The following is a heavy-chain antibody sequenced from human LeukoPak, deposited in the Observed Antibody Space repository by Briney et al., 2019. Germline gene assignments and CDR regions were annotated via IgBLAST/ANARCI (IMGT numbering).Heavy chain of an antibody. J-gene: IGHJ6*03. D-gene: IGHD2-8*01. V-gene: IGHV3-23*01. CDR3: ANGNRCTSPNCLGYYYFYMDV. Sequence: QPGGSLRLSCAASGFTFSSYAMNWVRQAPGRGLEWVSGFRGSGGTTYYADSVKGRFTISRDNSKNTLYLQMNSLRAEDTAVYYCANGNRCTSPNCLGYYYFYMDVWGKGTTVTVSS. CDR2: FRGSGGTT. CDR1: GFTFSSYA.